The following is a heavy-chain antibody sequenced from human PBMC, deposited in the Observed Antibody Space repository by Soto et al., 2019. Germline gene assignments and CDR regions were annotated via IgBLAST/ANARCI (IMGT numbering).Heavy chain of an antibody. D-gene: IGHD5-18*01. CDR2: INHSGST. CDR3: ARQQVIQLRIFDI. J-gene: IGHJ3*02. V-gene: IGHV4-34*01. CDR1: GGSFSGYY. Sequence: QVQLQQWGAGLLKPSETLSLTCAVYGGSFSGYYWSWIRQPPGKGLEWIGEINHSGSTNYNPSLKSRVTISVDTSKNQFSLKLSSVTAADTAVYYCARQQVIQLRIFDIWGQGTMVTVSS.